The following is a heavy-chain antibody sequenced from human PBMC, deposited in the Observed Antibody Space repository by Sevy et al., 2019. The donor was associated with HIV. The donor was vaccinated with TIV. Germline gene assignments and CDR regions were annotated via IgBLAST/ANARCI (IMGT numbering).Heavy chain of an antibody. CDR1: GFPFSSYA. CDR2: IQSDGGNQ. D-gene: IGHD3-22*01. Sequence: GGSLRLSCTASGFPFSSYAIHWIRQAPGKGLEWVAYIQSDGGNQYYGDSVKGRFTISRDSSKNTVYLQMDSLRVEDMAVYYCAKNPYDNNAFDMWGQGTMVTVSS. V-gene: IGHV3-30*02. CDR3: AKNPYDNNAFDM. J-gene: IGHJ3*02.